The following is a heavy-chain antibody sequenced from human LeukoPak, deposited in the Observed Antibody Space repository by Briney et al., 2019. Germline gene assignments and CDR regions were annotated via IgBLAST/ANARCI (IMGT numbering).Heavy chain of an antibody. CDR1: GFTVSSNH. D-gene: IGHD1-1*01. CDR3: ARGPAGYN. CDR2: IYSGGST. V-gene: IGHV3-53*01. Sequence: GGSLRLSCAASGFTVSSNHMSWVRQAPGKGLEWVSVIYSGGSTDYADSVKGRFTISRDNSKNTLYLQMNSLRSEDTAVYHCARGPAGYNWGQGTLVTVSS. J-gene: IGHJ4*02.